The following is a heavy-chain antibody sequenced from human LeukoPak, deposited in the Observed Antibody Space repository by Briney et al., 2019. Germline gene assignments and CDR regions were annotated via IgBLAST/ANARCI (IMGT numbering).Heavy chain of an antibody. Sequence: ASVKVSCKASGYTFTSYGISWVRQAPGQGLEWMGWISVYNGNTKYAQKLQGRVTMTTDTSTSTAYMELRSLRSDDTAVYYCARLLLYYDILTGSGAPYYFDYWGQGTLVTVSS. CDR2: ISVYNGNT. V-gene: IGHV1-18*01. CDR1: GYTFTSYG. CDR3: ARLLLYYDILTGSGAPYYFDY. D-gene: IGHD3-9*01. J-gene: IGHJ4*02.